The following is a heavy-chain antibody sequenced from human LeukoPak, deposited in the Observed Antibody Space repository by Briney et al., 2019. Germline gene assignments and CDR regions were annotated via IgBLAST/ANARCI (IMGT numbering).Heavy chain of an antibody. D-gene: IGHD1-26*01. CDR2: ISSSSSTI. CDR3: AKDGSYTLVPIDY. J-gene: IGHJ4*02. Sequence: GGSLRLSCAASGFTFSSYSMNWARQAPGKGLEWVSYISSSSSTIYYADSVKGRFTISRDDAKNSLYLQMNSLRAEDTAVYYCAKDGSYTLVPIDYWGQGTLVTVSS. CDR1: GFTFSSYS. V-gene: IGHV3-48*01.